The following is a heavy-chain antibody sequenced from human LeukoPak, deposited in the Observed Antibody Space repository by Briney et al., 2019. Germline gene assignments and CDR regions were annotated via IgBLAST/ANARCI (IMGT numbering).Heavy chain of an antibody. V-gene: IGHV3-73*01. CDR2: IRSKANSYAT. J-gene: IGHJ6*03. CDR3: TRRTSSSGRYYYYYYMDV. D-gene: IGHD3-3*01. Sequence: GRSLRLSCAASGFTFSGSAMHWVRQASGKGLEWVGRIRSKANSYATAYAASVKGRFTISRDDSKNTAYLQMNSLKTEDTAVYYCTRRTSSSGRYYYYYYMDVWGKGTTVTVSS. CDR1: GFTFSGSA.